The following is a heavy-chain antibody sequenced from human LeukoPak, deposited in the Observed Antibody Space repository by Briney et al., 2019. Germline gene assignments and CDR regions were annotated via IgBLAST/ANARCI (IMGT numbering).Heavy chain of an antibody. V-gene: IGHV3-23*01. J-gene: IGHJ4*02. D-gene: IGHD6-19*01. CDR2: SGSGGST. Sequence: SGSGGSTYYADSVKGRFTISRDNSKNTLYLQMNSLRAEDTAVYYCAVYHSSGWFLFDYWGQGTLVTVSS. CDR3: AVYHSSGWFLFDY.